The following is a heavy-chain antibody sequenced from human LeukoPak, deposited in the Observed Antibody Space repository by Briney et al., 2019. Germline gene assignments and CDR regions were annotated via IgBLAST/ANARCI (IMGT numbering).Heavy chain of an antibody. CDR2: INHSGST. CDR1: GVSFSGYY. D-gene: IGHD6-13*01. V-gene: IGHV4-34*01. CDR3: VRVFKQQLTN. J-gene: IGHJ4*02. Sequence: SETLSLTCAVYGVSFSGYYWSWIRQPPGKGLEWIGEINHSGSTNYNPSLKSRVTISVDTSKNQFSLKLSSVTAADTAVYYCVRVFKQQLTNWGQGTLVTVSS.